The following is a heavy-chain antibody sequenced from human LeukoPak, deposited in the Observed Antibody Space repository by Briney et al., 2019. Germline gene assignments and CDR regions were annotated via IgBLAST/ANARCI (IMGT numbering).Heavy chain of an antibody. V-gene: IGHV3-53*01. J-gene: IGHJ4*02. CDR1: GFTVTSHY. CDR3: ARGPDVDGYNYAPFDS. CDR2: IYAGGTT. Sequence: GGSLRLSCAASGFTVTSHYMNWVRQAPGKGLEWVSVIYAGGTTSSADAVEGRFTMSRDTSKNMFYLQMNSLRAEDTAVYYCARGPDVDGYNYAPFDSWGQGTLVTVSS. D-gene: IGHD5-24*01.